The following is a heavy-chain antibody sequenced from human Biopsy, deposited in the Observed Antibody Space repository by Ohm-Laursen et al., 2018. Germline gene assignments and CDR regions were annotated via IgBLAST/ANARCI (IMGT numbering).Heavy chain of an antibody. J-gene: IGHJ4*02. CDR1: GFTVSSTY. V-gene: IGHV3-53*01. CDR3: ARERRDY. CDR2: IYTGGST. Sequence: SLRLSCSASGFTVSSTYMSWVRQAPGKGLEWVSVIYTGGSTFYADSVKGRFTISRDKSKNTLYLQMNNLTAEDTAVYYCARERRDYWGQGTLVTVSS.